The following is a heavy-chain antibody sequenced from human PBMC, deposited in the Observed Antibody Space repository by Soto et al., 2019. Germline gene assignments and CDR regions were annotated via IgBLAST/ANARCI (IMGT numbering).Heavy chain of an antibody. CDR3: ARERSVGYCITTTCPKPFYYYAMDV. CDR2: FIPIFGTP. D-gene: IGHD2-2*01. V-gene: IGHV1-69*01. J-gene: IGHJ6*02. CDR1: GGTFSNYA. Sequence: QVQLVQSGAEVKKPGSSVKVSCKASGGTFSNYAFSWVRQAPGQGLEWMGGFIPIFGTPNYAQKFQGRVTVIADASTRAVYMELSSLRSEDTAVYYCARERSVGYCITTTCPKPFYYYAMDVWGQGTTVTVSS.